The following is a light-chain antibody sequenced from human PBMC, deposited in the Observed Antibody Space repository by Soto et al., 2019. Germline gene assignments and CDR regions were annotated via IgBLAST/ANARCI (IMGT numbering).Light chain of an antibody. CDR1: QYINTR. Sequence: ELVLTQSPATLSSFPGDRVTPPCMASQYINTRLAWYQHRPGQAPRLLIYQTSIRDAGIPARVSASGSGTDFTLTISDVQPEDFALYYCHQRQSWPRTFGQGTKVDIK. J-gene: IGKJ1*01. CDR2: QTS. V-gene: IGKV3-11*01. CDR3: HQRQSWPRT.